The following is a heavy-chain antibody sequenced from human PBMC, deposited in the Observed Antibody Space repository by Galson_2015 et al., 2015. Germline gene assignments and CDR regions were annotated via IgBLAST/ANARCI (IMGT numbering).Heavy chain of an antibody. J-gene: IGHJ6*02. CDR3: ARRRGDYYLYDMDV. V-gene: IGHV3-11*01. Sequence: SLRLSCAASGFTFSDYYMSWIRQAPGKGLEWVSYISSSGSSIYQADPVKGRFTISRDDAKNSLYLQMNSLRAEDTAVYYCARRRGDYYLYDMDVWGQGTTVTVSS. CDR2: ISSSGSSI. D-gene: IGHD3-10*01. CDR1: GFTFSDYY.